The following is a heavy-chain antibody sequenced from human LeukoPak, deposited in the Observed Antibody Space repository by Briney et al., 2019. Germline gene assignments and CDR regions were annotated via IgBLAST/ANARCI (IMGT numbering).Heavy chain of an antibody. CDR2: ISSSSSYI. CDR3: AREGLGYCSSASCYWGDYYYYMDV. J-gene: IGHJ6*03. V-gene: IGHV3-21*01. Sequence: AGGSLRLSCAASGFTFSSYSMNWVRQAPGKGLEWVSSISSSSSYIYYADSVKGRFTISRDNAKNSLYLQMNSLRAEDTAVYYCAREGLGYCSSASCYWGDYYYYMDVWGKGTTVTVSS. D-gene: IGHD2-2*01. CDR1: GFTFSSYS.